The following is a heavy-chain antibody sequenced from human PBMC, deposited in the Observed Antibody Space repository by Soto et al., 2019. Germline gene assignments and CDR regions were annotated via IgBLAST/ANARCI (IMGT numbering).Heavy chain of an antibody. V-gene: IGHV1-18*01. J-gene: IGHJ4*02. Sequence: QVHLVQSGAEVKKPGASVKVSCKGSGYGFTTYGITWVRQAPGQGLEWMAWISAHNGNTNYAQKVQGRVTVTRDTSTSTSYMELRSLRYDDTAVYYCARGRYGEYWGQGALVTGSS. D-gene: IGHD3-10*01. CDR2: ISAHNGNT. CDR3: ARGRYGEY. CDR1: GYGFTTYG.